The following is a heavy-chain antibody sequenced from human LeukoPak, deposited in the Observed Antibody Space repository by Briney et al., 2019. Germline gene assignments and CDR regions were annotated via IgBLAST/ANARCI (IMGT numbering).Heavy chain of an antibody. V-gene: IGHV7-4-1*02. CDR2: INTNTGNP. CDR3: ARGSIGAPHHFDY. CDR1: GYTFNTYG. D-gene: IGHD3-10*01. J-gene: IGHJ4*02. Sequence: ASVKVSFKASGYTFNTYGMNWVRQAPGQGLEWMGWINTNTGNPTYAQGFTGRFVFSLDTSVSTAYLQISSLKAEDTAVYYCARGSIGAPHHFDYWGQGTLVTASS.